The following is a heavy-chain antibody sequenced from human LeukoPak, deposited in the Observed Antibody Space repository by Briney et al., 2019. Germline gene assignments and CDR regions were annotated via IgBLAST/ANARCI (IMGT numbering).Heavy chain of an antibody. V-gene: IGHV3-7*04. CDR1: GFTFSSYW. CDR3: TRVGYIDEGIDY. Sequence: GALRLSCAASGFTFSSYWMTWVRQAPGKGLEWVANIKQDGSEKYHVDSVKGRFTISRDNAKNSLYLQMNSLRAEDTAIYYCTRVGYIDEGIDYWGQGTLVTVSS. D-gene: IGHD5-24*01. CDR2: IKQDGSEK. J-gene: IGHJ4*02.